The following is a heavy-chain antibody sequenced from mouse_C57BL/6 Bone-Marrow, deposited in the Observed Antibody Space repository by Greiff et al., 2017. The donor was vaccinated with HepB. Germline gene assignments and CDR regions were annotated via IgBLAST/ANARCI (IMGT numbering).Heavy chain of an antibody. CDR1: GYTFTSYW. V-gene: IGHV1-50*01. CDR2: IDPSDSYT. J-gene: IGHJ4*01. D-gene: IGHD2-5*01. Sequence: VQLQQPGAELVKPGASVKLSCKASGYTFTSYWMQWVKQRPGQGLEWIGEIDPSDSYTNYNQKFKGKATLTVDTSSSTAYMQLSSLTSEDSAVYYCAESNYAYAMDYWGQGTSVTVSS. CDR3: AESNYAYAMDY.